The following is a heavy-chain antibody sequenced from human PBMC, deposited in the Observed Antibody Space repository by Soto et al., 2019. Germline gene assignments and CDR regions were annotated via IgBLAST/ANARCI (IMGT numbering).Heavy chain of an antibody. CDR2: TSAGNGNT. V-gene: IGHV1-3*01. Sequence: ASVKVSCKASGYTFTSYAMHWVRQAPGQRLEWMGWTSAGNGNTKYSQKFQGRVTITRDTSASTAYMELSSLRSEDTAVYYCMVRGVIIKGWGQGTLVTVSS. J-gene: IGHJ4*02. D-gene: IGHD3-10*01. CDR3: MVRGVIIKG. CDR1: GYTFTSYA.